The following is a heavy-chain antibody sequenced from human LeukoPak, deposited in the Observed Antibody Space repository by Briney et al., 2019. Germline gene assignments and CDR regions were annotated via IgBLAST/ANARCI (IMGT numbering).Heavy chain of an antibody. CDR1: GGSISSRNW. CDR2: IHHSGST. J-gene: IGHJ1*01. D-gene: IGHD3-22*01. V-gene: IGHV4-4*02. CDR3: ATTHYYDSSGYH. Sequence: PSGTLSLTCAVSGGSISSRNWWSWVRQPPGKGLEWIGEIHHSGSTNYNSSLKSRVTISVDTSKNQFSLKLSSVTAADTAVYYCATTHYYDSSGYHWGQGTLVTVSS.